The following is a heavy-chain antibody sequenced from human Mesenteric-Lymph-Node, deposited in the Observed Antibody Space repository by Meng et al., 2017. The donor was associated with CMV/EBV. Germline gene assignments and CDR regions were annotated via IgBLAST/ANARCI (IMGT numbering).Heavy chain of an antibody. CDR2: INHSGST. Sequence: SETLSLTCTVSGGSISPYYWSWIRQPPGKRLEWIGEINHSGSTNYNPSLKSRVTISVDTSKNQFSLKLTSMSAADTAVYYCARDEGDNYFDYWGQGTLVTVSS. CDR1: GGSISPYY. J-gene: IGHJ4*02. V-gene: IGHV4-34*01. CDR3: ARDEGDNYFDY.